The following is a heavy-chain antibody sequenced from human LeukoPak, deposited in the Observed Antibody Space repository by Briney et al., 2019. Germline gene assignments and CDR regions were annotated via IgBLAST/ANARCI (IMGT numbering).Heavy chain of an antibody. CDR3: GSGSGWYSPDY. CDR2: SRSKAYGGTT. D-gene: IGHD6-19*01. J-gene: IGHJ4*02. CDR1: GFTFGDYA. Sequence: SLRLSCTASGFTFGDYAMSWFRQAPGKGLEWVSFSRSKAYGGTTEYAASVKGRFTTSRDDSKNIAYLQMSSLKTEDTAVYYCGSGSGWYSPDYWGQGTLVTVSS. V-gene: IGHV3-49*03.